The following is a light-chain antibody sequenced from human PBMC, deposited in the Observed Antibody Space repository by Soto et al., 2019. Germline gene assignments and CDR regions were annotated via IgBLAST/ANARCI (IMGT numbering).Light chain of an antibody. Sequence: DIQMTQSPSTLSASVGDRVTITCRASQSISSWLAWNQQKPGKAPKLLIYKASSLESGVPSRFSGSGSVTEFILTISSLQPDDFASYYCQQYNSPWLTFGRGLKVEIK. J-gene: IGKJ4*01. CDR2: KAS. CDR3: QQYNSPWLT. CDR1: QSISSW. V-gene: IGKV1-5*03.